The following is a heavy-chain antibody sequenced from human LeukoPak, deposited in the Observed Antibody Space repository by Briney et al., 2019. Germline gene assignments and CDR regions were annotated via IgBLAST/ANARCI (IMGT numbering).Heavy chain of an antibody. CDR2: ISSSATAK. D-gene: IGHD2-15*01. V-gene: IGHV3-48*03. Sequence: GGSLRLSCAASGFIFSSYEMNWVRQAPGKGLEWISYISSSATAKYYADSVKGRFTISGDNAKNSLFLQMDSLRAEDTAVYYCARDQTGGSYLGSDFDSWGQGTLVTVSS. CDR1: GFIFSSYE. J-gene: IGHJ4*02. CDR3: ARDQTGGSYLGSDFDS.